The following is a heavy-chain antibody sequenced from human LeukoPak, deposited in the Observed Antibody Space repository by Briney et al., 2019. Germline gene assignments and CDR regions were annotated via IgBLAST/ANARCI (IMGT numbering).Heavy chain of an antibody. CDR1: GYTFTDYG. CDR2: INPNSGGT. CDR3: ARDSWCTNGVCYKRGVGP. D-gene: IGHD2-8*01. Sequence: ASVKVSCKASGYTFTDYGINWVRQAPGQGLEWMGWINPNSGGTNYAQKFQGRVTMTRDTSISTAYMELSRLRSDDTAVYYCARDSWCTNGVCYKRGVGPWGQGTLVTVSS. V-gene: IGHV1-2*02. J-gene: IGHJ5*02.